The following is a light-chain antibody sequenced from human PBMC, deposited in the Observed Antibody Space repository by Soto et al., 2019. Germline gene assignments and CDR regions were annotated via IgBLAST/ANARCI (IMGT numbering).Light chain of an antibody. CDR1: QGISSF. J-gene: IGKJ5*01. V-gene: IGKV1-9*01. CDR3: QKLHSYPVT. CDR2: DAS. Sequence: IQLTQSPSSLCASVGDRVTITCRASQGISSFLAWYQQKPGKAPKPLIYDASTLQNGVPSRFSGSGSGTDFTLTISRLQPEDSATYYCQKLHSYPVTFGHGKQLEIK.